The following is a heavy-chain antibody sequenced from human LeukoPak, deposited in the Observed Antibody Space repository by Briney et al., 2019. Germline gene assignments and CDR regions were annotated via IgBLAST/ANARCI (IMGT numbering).Heavy chain of an antibody. CDR3: AKEPHYYGSGSYLDH. Sequence: GGSLRLSCAASGFTFTSYAMSWVRQAPGKGLEWVSAISGGGGITYFADSVKGRFTISRDNSNNTLYLQMNSLRVEDTAVYYCAKEPHYYGSGSYLDHWGQGTLVTVSS. CDR2: ISGGGGIT. D-gene: IGHD3-10*01. V-gene: IGHV3-23*01. J-gene: IGHJ4*02. CDR1: GFTFTSYA.